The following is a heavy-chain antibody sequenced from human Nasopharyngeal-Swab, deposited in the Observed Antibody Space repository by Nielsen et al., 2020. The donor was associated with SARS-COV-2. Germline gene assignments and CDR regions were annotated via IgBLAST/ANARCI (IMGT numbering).Heavy chain of an antibody. V-gene: IGHV3-23*01. CDR2: ISGSGGST. CDR3: AKWAKYSSGWATGYY. Sequence: GESLKISCAASGFTFSSYAMSWVRQAPGKGLEWVSAISGSGGSTYYAESVKGRFTISRDNSRNTLYLQMNSLRAEDTAVYYCAKWAKYSSGWATGYYWGQGTLVTVSS. D-gene: IGHD6-19*01. J-gene: IGHJ4*02. CDR1: GFTFSSYA.